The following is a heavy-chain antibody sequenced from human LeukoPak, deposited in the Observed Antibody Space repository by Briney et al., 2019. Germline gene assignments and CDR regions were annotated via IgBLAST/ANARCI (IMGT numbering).Heavy chain of an antibody. Sequence: SETLSLTCAVSGGSISSGGYSWSWTRQPPGKGLEWIGYIYHSGSTYYNPSLKSRVTISVDRSKNQFSLKLSSVTAADTAVYYCARAPYTPGAFDIWGQGTMVTVSS. CDR3: ARAPYTPGAFDI. CDR1: GGSISSGGYS. CDR2: IYHSGST. V-gene: IGHV4-30-2*01. D-gene: IGHD4-4*01. J-gene: IGHJ3*02.